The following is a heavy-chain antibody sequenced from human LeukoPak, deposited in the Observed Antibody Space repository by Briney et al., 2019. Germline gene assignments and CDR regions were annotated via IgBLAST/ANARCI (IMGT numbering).Heavy chain of an antibody. CDR1: GFTFDDYG. CDR2: INWNGGST. Sequence: PGGSLRLSCAASGFTFDDYGMSWVRQAPGKGLEWVSGINWNGGSTGYADSVKGRFTISRDNAKNSLYLQMNSLRAEDTALYYCARAPYGDYGGGYYFDYWGQGTLVTVSS. CDR3: ARAPYGDYGGGYYFDY. V-gene: IGHV3-20*04. J-gene: IGHJ4*02. D-gene: IGHD4-17*01.